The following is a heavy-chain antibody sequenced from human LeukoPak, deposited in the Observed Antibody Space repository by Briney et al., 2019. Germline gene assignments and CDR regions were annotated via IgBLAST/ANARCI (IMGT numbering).Heavy chain of an antibody. D-gene: IGHD3-9*01. CDR2: INHSGST. J-gene: IGHJ4*02. V-gene: IGHV4-34*01. CDR1: GGSFSGYY. Sequence: SETLSLTCAVYGGSFSGYYWSWIRQPPGKGLEWIGEINHSGSTNYNPSLKSRVTISVDTSKNQFSLKLSSVTAADTAVYYCARVDILTGYYLFDYWGQGTLVAVSS. CDR3: ARVDILTGYYLFDY.